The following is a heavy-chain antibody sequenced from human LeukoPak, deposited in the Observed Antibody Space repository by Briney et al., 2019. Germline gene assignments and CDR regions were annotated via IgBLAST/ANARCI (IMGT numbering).Heavy chain of an antibody. CDR3: AKDLDGAVRGVSYY. CDR2: TSGSGGST. D-gene: IGHD3-10*01. V-gene: IGHV3-23*01. CDR1: GFTFSIYA. J-gene: IGHJ4*02. Sequence: GGSLRLSCAASGFTFSIYAMSWVRQAPGKGLEWVSATSGSGGSTYYADSVKGRFTISRDNSKNTLYLRINSLRAEDTAVYYCAKDLDGAVRGVSYYWGQGTLVTVSS.